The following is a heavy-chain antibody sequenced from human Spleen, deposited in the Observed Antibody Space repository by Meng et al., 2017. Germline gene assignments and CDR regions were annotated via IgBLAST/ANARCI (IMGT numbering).Heavy chain of an antibody. CDR3: ARKAGNCISTTCYSLDY. D-gene: IGHD2-2*01. CDR1: GGTFSNYV. Sequence: SVKVSCKASGGTFSNYVIGWVRQAPGQGLEWMGGINAVFGTTNYAQKFQVRVTITSAESTITLYMELTRLPSADTAVYFCARKAGNCISTTCYSLDYWGQGTLVTVSS. CDR2: INAVFGTT. J-gene: IGHJ4*02. V-gene: IGHV1-69*13.